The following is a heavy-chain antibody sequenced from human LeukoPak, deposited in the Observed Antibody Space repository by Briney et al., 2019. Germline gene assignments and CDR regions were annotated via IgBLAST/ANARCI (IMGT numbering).Heavy chain of an antibody. CDR3: AGATYYYGSGSYYSGDY. J-gene: IGHJ4*02. CDR1: GLTFSDYY. D-gene: IGHD3-10*01. V-gene: IGHV3-11*01. CDR2: ISSSGNTI. Sequence: GGSLRLSCAASGLTFSDYYMSWIRQAPGKGLEWVSYISSSGNTIYYADSVKGRFTISRDNAKNSLYLQMNSLRAEDTAVYYCAGATYYYGSGSYYSGDYWGQGTLVTVSS.